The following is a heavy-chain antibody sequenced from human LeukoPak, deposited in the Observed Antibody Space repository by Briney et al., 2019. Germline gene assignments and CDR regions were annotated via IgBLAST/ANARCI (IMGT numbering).Heavy chain of an antibody. CDR1: GGSFSGYY. CDR3: SRGSKIAARPSAFDI. J-gene: IGHJ3*02. V-gene: IGHV4-34*01. CDR2: INHSGST. Sequence: PSETLSLTCAVYGGSFSGYYWSWIRQPPGKGLEWIGEINHSGSTNHNPSLKSRVTMSVDTSKNQFSLKLSSVTAADTAVYYCSRGSKIAARPSAFDIWGLGTMVTVSS. D-gene: IGHD6-6*01.